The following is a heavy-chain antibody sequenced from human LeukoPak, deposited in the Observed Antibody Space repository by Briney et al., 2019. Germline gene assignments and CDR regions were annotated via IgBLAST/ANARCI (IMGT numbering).Heavy chain of an antibody. D-gene: IGHD2-8*01. Sequence: PGGSLRLSCAASGFTFSDHYMDWVRQAPGKGLEGVSVIYSGGSTYYADSVKGRFTISRDNSKNTLYLQMNSLRAEDTAVYYCTRDYVWDAFDIWGQGTMVTVSS. J-gene: IGHJ3*02. CDR2: IYSGGST. V-gene: IGHV3-66*01. CDR3: TRDYVWDAFDI. CDR1: GFTFSDHY.